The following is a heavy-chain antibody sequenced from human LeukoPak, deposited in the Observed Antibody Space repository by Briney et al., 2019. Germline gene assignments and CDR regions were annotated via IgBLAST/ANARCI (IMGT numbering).Heavy chain of an antibody. CDR2: ISGSADNT. Sequence: GGSLRLSCTASGFTLSSYAMSWVRQAPGEGLEWVSTISGSADNTNYAEAVKGRITISRDNSKNTMYLQMNSLRAEDTAVYYCAKQGFGCWGQGTLVTVSS. CDR1: GFTLSSYA. J-gene: IGHJ4*02. CDR3: AKQGFGC. V-gene: IGHV3-23*01.